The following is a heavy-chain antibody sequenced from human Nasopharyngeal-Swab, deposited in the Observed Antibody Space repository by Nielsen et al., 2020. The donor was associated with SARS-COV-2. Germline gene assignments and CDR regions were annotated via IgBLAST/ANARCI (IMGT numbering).Heavy chain of an antibody. V-gene: IGHV1-18*01. CDR1: GYTFTSYG. J-gene: IGHJ3*02. CDR3: ARARQGFAAFVI. D-gene: IGHD3-16*01. CDR2: ISAYNGNT. Sequence: ASVKVSCKASGYTFTSYGISWVRQAPGQGLEWMGLISAYNGNTNYAQQLQGRVTMTTDTSTRTAYMELRSLRSDDTAVYYCARARQGFAAFVIWGQGTMVTVSS.